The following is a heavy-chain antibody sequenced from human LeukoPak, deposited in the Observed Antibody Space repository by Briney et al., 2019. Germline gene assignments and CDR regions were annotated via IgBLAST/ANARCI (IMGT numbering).Heavy chain of an antibody. J-gene: IGHJ6*03. Sequence: PSETLSLTCTVSGASISRYYWSWFRRPPGKGLEWIAYIFPSGSINFNPSLKSRVSISVDGSKNNFSLDLSSVTAADTAVYYCARRRDETATAAGYYHMDVWGKGTTVTVSS. CDR1: GASISRYY. V-gene: IGHV4-4*09. CDR2: IFPSGSI. D-gene: IGHD3-22*01. CDR3: ARRRDETATAAGYYHMDV.